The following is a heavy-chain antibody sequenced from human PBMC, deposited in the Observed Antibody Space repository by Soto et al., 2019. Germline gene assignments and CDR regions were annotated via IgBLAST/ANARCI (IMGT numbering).Heavy chain of an antibody. CDR3: ASQDVVGATSRF. V-gene: IGHV3-11*01. D-gene: IGHD1-26*01. J-gene: IGHJ4*02. CDR2: ISSSGRTI. CDR1: GFTFGDYY. Sequence: QVQLVESGGGLVKPGGSLRLSCAASGFTFGDYYMSWIRQAPGKGLEWVSYISSSGRTIYYADSVKGRFTISRDNAKNSLYLQMKSLRAEDTAVYYCASQDVVGATSRFWGQGTLVTVSS.